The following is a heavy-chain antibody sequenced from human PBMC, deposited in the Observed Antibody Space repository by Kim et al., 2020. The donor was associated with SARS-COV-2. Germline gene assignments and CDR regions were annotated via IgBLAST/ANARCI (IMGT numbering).Heavy chain of an antibody. D-gene: IGHD3-3*01. CDR2: VYSTGST. CDR1: GGSINGYY. Sequence: SETLSLTCIVSGGSINGYYWTWIRQPPGRGLEWIGYVYSTGSTNYNPSLESRVSISLDTSKQQFSLRLTSVTASDTAVYFCAGQTSHYDFDYWGQGTLVT. CDR3: AGQTSHYDFDY. V-gene: IGHV4-59*08. J-gene: IGHJ4*02.